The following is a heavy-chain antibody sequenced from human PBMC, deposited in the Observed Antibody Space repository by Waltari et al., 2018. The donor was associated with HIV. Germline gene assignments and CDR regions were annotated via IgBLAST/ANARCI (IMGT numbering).Heavy chain of an antibody. Sequence: EVQLVESGGGLVKPGGSLRLSCAASGFPFSSYSMNWVRQAPGKGLEWVSSISSSSSYIYYADSVKGRFTISRDNAKNSLYLQMNSLRAEDTAVYYCARWPYDSSGLDYWGQGTQVTVSS. CDR3: ARWPYDSSGLDY. CDR1: GFPFSSYS. V-gene: IGHV3-21*01. J-gene: IGHJ4*02. CDR2: ISSSSSYI. D-gene: IGHD3-22*01.